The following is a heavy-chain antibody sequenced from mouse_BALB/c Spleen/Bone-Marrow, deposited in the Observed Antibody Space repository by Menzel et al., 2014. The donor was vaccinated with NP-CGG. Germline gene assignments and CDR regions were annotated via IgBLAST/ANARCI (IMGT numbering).Heavy chain of an antibody. Sequence: VKLMESGPSLVKPSQTLSLTCSVNGDSITSGYWNWIRKFPGSKLEYMGYISYSGSTYYSPSLKSRISITRNTSKNQYYLQLSSVTTEDTATYYCATYDGYYFDYWGQGTTLTVSS. D-gene: IGHD1-2*01. CDR1: GDSITSGY. V-gene: IGHV3-8*02. CDR2: ISYSGST. J-gene: IGHJ2*01. CDR3: ATYDGYYFDY.